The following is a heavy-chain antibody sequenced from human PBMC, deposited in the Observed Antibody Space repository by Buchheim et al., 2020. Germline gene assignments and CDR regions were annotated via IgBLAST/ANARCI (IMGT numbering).Heavy chain of an antibody. CDR1: GESMNSDH. J-gene: IGHJ4*02. Sequence: QVQLQESGPGLVKPSETLSLTCTVSGESMNSDHWSWLRQPPGEGLEWVGYVSYSGGTNYNPSLKSRVTISVDTSKKQFSLKLNSVTAADTAVYYCARGAGWYAYWGQGIL. V-gene: IGHV4-59*01. CDR2: VSYSGGT. D-gene: IGHD6-19*01. CDR3: ARGAGWYAY.